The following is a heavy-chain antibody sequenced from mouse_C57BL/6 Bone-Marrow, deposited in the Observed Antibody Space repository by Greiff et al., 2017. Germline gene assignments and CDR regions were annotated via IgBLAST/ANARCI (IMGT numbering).Heavy chain of an antibody. CDR2: IDPENGDT. CDR3: MSDYDAMDY. D-gene: IGHD2-4*01. Sequence: EVQLQESGAELVRPGASVKLSCTASGFNIKDDYMHWVKQRPEQGLEWIGWIDPENGDTEYASKFQGKATITADTSSNTAYLQLSSLTSEDTAVYYCMSDYDAMDYWGQGTSVTVSS. J-gene: IGHJ4*01. V-gene: IGHV14-4*01. CDR1: GFNIKDDY.